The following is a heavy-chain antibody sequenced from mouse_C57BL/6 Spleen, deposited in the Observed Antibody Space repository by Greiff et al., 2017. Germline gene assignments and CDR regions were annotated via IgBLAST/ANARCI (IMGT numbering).Heavy chain of an antibody. CDR3: ARGGYTYWYFDV. CDR2: ISDGGSYT. D-gene: IGHD3-1*01. CDR1: GFTFSSYA. V-gene: IGHV5-4*03. J-gene: IGHJ1*03. Sequence: EVKLVESGGGLVKPGGSLKLSCAASGFTFSSYAMSWVRQTPEKRLEWVATISDGGSYTYYPDNVKGRFTISRDNAKNNLYLQMSHLKSEDTAMYYCARGGYTYWYFDVWGTGTTVTVSS.